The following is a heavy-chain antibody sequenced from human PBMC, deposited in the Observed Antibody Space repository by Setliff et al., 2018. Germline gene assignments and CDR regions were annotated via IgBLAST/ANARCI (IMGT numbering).Heavy chain of an antibody. CDR1: GFTFSSYE. CDR3: ARAGWGVPGDFWSGSRDPYGMDV. J-gene: IGHJ6*02. CDR2: ISSSGSTI. V-gene: IGHV3-48*03. D-gene: IGHD3-3*01. Sequence: PGGSLRLSCAASGFTFSSYETNWVRQAPGKGLEWVSYISSSGSTIYYADSVKGRFTISRDNAKNSLYLQMNSLRAEDTAVYYCARAGWGVPGDFWSGSRDPYGMDVWGQGTTVTVSS.